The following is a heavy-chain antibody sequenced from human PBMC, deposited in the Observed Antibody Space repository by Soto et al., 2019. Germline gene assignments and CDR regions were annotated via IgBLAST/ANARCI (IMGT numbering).Heavy chain of an antibody. J-gene: IGHJ5*02. V-gene: IGHV1-69*13. CDR3: GASGHSSSPFWGWFDP. CDR1: GGTFSSYA. D-gene: IGHD6-6*01. CDR2: IIPIFGTA. Sequence: ASVKVSCKASGGTFSSYAISWVRQAPGQGLEWMGGIIPIFGTANYAQKFQGRVTITADESTSTAYMELSSLRSEDTAVYYCGASGHSSSPFWGWFDPWGQGTLVTVSS.